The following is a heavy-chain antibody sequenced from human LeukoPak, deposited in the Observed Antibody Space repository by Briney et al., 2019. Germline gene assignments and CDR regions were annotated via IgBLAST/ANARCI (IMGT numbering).Heavy chain of an antibody. CDR1: GYTFTSYY. J-gene: IGHJ3*02. D-gene: IGHD3-3*01. V-gene: IGHV1-46*01. Sequence: ASVKVSCKASGYTFTSYYMHWVRQAPGQGLEWMGIINPSGGSTSYAQKFQGRVTMTRDTSTSTVYMELSSLRSEDTAVYYCARAATIFGVVRDAFDIWGQGTMVTVSS. CDR2: INPSGGST. CDR3: ARAATIFGVVRDAFDI.